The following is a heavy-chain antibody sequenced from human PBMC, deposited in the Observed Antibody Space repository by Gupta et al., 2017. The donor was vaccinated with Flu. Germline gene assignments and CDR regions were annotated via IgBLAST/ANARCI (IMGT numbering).Heavy chain of an antibody. CDR1: DFTFMSYT. CDR2: ISSSSSYT. J-gene: IGHJ6*02. D-gene: IGHD2-2*01. CDR3: ARDLSGDCSTISCQVHYYNGIDV. V-gene: IGHV3-21*02. Sequence: VKLVESGGGLVKPGGSLRLSCVASDFTFMSYTMNWVRQAPGKGLEWVSSISSSSSYTYYADSVKGRFTISRDNAKKSLYLQMNSLRAEDSAVYYCARDLSGDCSTISCQVHYYNGIDVWGQGTTVTVAS.